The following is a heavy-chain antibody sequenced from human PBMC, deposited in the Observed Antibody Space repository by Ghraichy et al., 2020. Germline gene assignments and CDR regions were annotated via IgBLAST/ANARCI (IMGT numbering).Heavy chain of an antibody. D-gene: IGHD4-17*01. CDR2: IISSSSYI. CDR3: ARVNYGDYEVDY. V-gene: IGHV3-21*01. Sequence: GESLNISCAASGFTFSSYSMNWVRQAPGKGLEWVSSIISSSSYIYDTDSVKGRFTISRDNAKNSLYLQMNSLRAEDTAVYYCARVNYGDYEVDYWGQGTLVTVSS. CDR1: GFTFSSYS. J-gene: IGHJ4*02.